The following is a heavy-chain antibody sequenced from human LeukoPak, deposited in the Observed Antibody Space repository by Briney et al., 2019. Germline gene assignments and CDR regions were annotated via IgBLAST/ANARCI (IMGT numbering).Heavy chain of an antibody. D-gene: IGHD2/OR15-2a*01. CDR3: ARGMVLCQGWGNWFDA. V-gene: IGHV3-23*01. CDR2: IRIGGGGT. J-gene: IGHJ5*02. CDR1: GFALTTYA. Sequence: GGSLRLSCAASGFALTTYAMTWVRQAPAKGLEWVSSIRIGGGGTYYADSVKGRFTISRDNSENTLYLQMNNLRVEDTARYFGARGMVLCQGWGNWFDAWGQGTLVTVSS.